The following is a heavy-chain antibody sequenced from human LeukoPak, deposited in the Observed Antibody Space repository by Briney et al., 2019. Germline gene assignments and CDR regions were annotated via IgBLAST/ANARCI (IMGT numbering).Heavy chain of an antibody. CDR2: IYYSGST. Sequence: PSQTLSLTCTVSGGSISSGDYYWSWIRQPPGKGLEWIGYIYYSGSTYYNPSLKSRVTISVDTSKNQFSLKLSSVTAADTAVYYCARASYYGSGSYDYWGQGTLVTVSS. V-gene: IGHV4-30-4*01. D-gene: IGHD3-10*01. CDR3: ARASYYGSGSYDY. CDR1: GGSISSGDYY. J-gene: IGHJ4*02.